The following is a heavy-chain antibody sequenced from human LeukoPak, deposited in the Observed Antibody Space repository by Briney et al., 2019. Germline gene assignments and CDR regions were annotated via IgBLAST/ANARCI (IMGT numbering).Heavy chain of an antibody. V-gene: IGHV4-59*08. J-gene: IGHJ6*04. CDR1: GGSISSYY. CDR3: ARHASYYYDSSGYPRMDV. D-gene: IGHD3-22*01. Sequence: PSETLSLTCTVSGGSISSYYWSWIRQPPGKGLEWIGYIYCSGSTNYNPSLKSRVTISVDTSKNQFSLKLSSVTAADTAVYYCARHASYYYDSSGYPRMDVWGKATTVTVSS. CDR2: IYCSGST.